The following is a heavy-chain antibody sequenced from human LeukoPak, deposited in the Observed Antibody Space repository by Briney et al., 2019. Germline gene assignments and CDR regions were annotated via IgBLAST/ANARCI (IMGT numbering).Heavy chain of an antibody. J-gene: IGHJ4*02. D-gene: IGHD5-24*01. Sequence: GESLKISCKTSGYSFSNYWIGWVRQMPGKGLEWMGIIYPGDSDTRYSPSFQGQVTISADKSISTAYLQWSSLKASDTAMYYCARLEDGYNLHNFDYWGQGTLVTVSS. V-gene: IGHV5-51*01. CDR1: GYSFSNYW. CDR2: IYPGDSDT. CDR3: ARLEDGYNLHNFDY.